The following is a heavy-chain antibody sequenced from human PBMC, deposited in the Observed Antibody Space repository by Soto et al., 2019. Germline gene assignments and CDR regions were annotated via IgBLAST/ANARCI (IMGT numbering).Heavy chain of an antibody. CDR1: GFTFSGNG. D-gene: IGHD1-26*01. CDR2: IWFDGSIK. V-gene: IGHV3-33*01. J-gene: IGHJ4*02. CDR3: AREVGGRVSGTHYVFGNLDY. Sequence: QVQLVESGGGVVQPGRSLRLSCAASGFTFSGNGMHWVRQAPGKGLEWVAVIWFDGSIKYYSDSVKGRFTISRDNSKNTRYLQMDSLRAEDTSVYFCAREVGGRVSGTHYVFGNLDYWGQGTLVTVSS.